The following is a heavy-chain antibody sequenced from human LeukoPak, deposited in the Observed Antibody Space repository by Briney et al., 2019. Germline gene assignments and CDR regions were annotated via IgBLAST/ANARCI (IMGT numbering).Heavy chain of an antibody. CDR1: GFTFSSYE. J-gene: IGHJ4*02. CDR2: ISCSGSTI. CDR3: ARDGGAYYYDSSGYSKFDY. D-gene: IGHD3-22*01. V-gene: IGHV3-48*03. Sequence: GGSLRLSCAASGFTFSSYEMNWVRQAPGKGLEWVSYISCSGSTIYYADSVKGRFTISRDNAKNSLYLQMNSLGAEDTAVYYCARDGGAYYYDSSGYSKFDYWGQGTLVTVSS.